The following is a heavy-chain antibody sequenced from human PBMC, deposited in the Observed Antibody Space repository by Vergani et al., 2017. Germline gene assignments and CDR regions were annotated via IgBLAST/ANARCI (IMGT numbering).Heavy chain of an antibody. CDR2: IYNSGNG. CDR3: ATGSYYSESTSLFRGGYLNV. V-gene: IGHV4-39*01. J-gene: IGHJ2*01. CDR1: GDSIISRSYY. D-gene: IGHD3-10*01. Sequence: QMQLQESGPGLVKASETLSLTCTVSGDSIISRSYYWGWIRQPPGKGLEWIGSIYNSGNGDSSSSLKSRVTISADTSKNQFSLRLTSVTAADTAVYYCATGSYYSESTSLFRGGYLNVWGGATWVT.